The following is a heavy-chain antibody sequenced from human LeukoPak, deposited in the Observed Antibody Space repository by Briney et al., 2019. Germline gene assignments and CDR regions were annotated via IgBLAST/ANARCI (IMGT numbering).Heavy chain of an antibody. CDR2: INHSGRN. J-gene: IGHJ3*02. V-gene: IGHV4-38-2*02. D-gene: IGHD3-10*01. Sequence: PSETLCLTCSVSGYSISSGYYWGWIRQSPGKGLEWIGMINHSGRNSYNPSLKSRVSISVDTSKNQFSLRLTSVTAADTAVYYCARDIVRGEDAFDIWGQGTMVTVSS. CDR3: ARDIVRGEDAFDI. CDR1: GYSISSGYY.